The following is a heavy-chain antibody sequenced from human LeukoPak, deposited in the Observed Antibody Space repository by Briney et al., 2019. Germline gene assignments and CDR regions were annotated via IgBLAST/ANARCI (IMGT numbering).Heavy chain of an antibody. V-gene: IGHV3-48*01. CDR3: AKDTSMVTGYYFDY. CDR1: GFRFSSYS. J-gene: IGHJ4*02. Sequence: GGSLRLSCAASGFRFSSYSMNWVRQAPGKGLKWVSYITSSSSTLYYADSVKGRFTISRDNAKNSLYLQMNSLRAEDTAVYYCAKDTSMVTGYYFDYWGQGTLVTVSS. D-gene: IGHD5-18*01. CDR2: ITSSSSTL.